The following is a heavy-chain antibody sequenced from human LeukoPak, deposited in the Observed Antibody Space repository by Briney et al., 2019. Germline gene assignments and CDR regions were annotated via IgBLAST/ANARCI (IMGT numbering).Heavy chain of an antibody. Sequence: SETLSLTCAVYGGSFSGYYWSWIRQPPGKGLEWIGEINHSGSTNYNPSLKSRVTISVDTSKNQSSLKLSSVTAADTAVYYCARGDRDIPRGFDPWGQGTLVTVSS. CDR2: INHSGST. CDR1: GGSFSGYY. V-gene: IGHV4-34*01. CDR3: ARGDRDIPRGFDP. D-gene: IGHD3-10*01. J-gene: IGHJ5*02.